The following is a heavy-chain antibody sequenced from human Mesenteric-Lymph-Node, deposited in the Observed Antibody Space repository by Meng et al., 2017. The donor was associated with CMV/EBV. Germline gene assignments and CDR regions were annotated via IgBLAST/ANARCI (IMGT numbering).Heavy chain of an antibody. D-gene: IGHD2-2*01. V-gene: IGHV3-7*01. CDR2: INQDGSKK. CDR3: ARDRGYCSSTSCYPGAFDI. J-gene: IGHJ3*02. Sequence: GESLKISCAASGFTFSSYWMSWVRQAPGKGLEWVANINQDGSKKYYVDSVKGRFTISRDNAKNSLYLQMNSLRAEDTAVYYCARDRGYCSSTSCYPGAFDIWGQGTMVTVSS. CDR1: GFTFSSYW.